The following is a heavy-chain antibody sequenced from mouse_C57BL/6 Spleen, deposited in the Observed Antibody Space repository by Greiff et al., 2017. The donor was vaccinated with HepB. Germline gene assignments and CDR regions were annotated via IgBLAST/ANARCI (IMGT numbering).Heavy chain of an antibody. D-gene: IGHD3-3*01. CDR2: IDPETGGT. Sequence: QVQLKESGAELVRPGASVTLSCKASGYTFTDYEMHWVKQTPVHGLEWIGAIDPETGGTAYNQKFKGKAILTADKSSSTAYMELRSLTSEDSAVYYCTRYSRGTGFAYWGQGTLVTVSA. CDR1: GYTFTDYE. V-gene: IGHV1-15*01. CDR3: TRYSRGTGFAY. J-gene: IGHJ3*01.